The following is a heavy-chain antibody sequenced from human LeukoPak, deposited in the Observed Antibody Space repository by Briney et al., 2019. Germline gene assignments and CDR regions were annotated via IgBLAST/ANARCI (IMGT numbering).Heavy chain of an antibody. V-gene: IGHV4-59*08. CDR3: ARINWNYFDY. J-gene: IGHJ4*02. D-gene: IGHD3-3*01. Sequence: SETLSLTCTVSGGSISNYYWNWIRQPPGKGLEWIGYIYYSGNTNYNPSLKSRLTMSADRSRNQFSLNLNSVTAADTAVYYCARINWNYFDYWGQGILVTVAS. CDR2: IYYSGNT. CDR1: GGSISNYY.